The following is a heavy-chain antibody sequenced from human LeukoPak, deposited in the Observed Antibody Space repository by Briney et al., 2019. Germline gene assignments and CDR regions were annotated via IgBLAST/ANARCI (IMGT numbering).Heavy chain of an antibody. CDR1: GFTFSSYV. V-gene: IGHV3-30*04. Sequence: PGGSLRLSCAASGFTFSSYVMHWVRQAPGKGLEWVAIISYDGSNEYYADSVKGRFTISRDNSKNTLYLQMNSLRAADTAVYYCARDHRTVRGVIPYYYMDVWGKGTTVTVSS. CDR3: ARDHRTVRGVIPYYYMDV. CDR2: ISYDGSNE. D-gene: IGHD3-10*01. J-gene: IGHJ6*03.